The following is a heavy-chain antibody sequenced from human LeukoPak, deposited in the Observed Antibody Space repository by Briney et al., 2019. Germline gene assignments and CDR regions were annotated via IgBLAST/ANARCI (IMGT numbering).Heavy chain of an antibody. Sequence: SQTLSLTRAVSGGSISSGGYSWSWIRQPPGKGLEWIGYIYHSGSTYYSPSLKSRVTISVDRSKNQFSLKLSSVTAADTAVYYCARGEELLWFFDYWGQGTLVTVSS. D-gene: IGHD3-10*01. CDR1: GGSISSGGYS. J-gene: IGHJ4*02. CDR3: ARGEELLWFFDY. V-gene: IGHV4-30-2*01. CDR2: IYHSGST.